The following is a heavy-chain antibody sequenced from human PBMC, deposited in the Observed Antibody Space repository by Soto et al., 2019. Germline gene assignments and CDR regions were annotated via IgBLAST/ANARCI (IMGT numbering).Heavy chain of an antibody. D-gene: IGHD2-2*01. Sequence: GGSLRLSCEGSGLSFEDYAMYWVRQVPGKGLEWVASISWNGDTVGYADSVRGRFTISRDSAQNSLSLEMNSLRVEDTALYYCGKDKGPRSWSRRSWYWVAVGMDVWGHWTTVTVSS. V-gene: IGHV3-9*01. CDR1: GLSFEDYA. J-gene: IGHJ6*02. CDR3: GKDKGPRSWSRRSWYWVAVGMDV. CDR2: ISWNGDTV.